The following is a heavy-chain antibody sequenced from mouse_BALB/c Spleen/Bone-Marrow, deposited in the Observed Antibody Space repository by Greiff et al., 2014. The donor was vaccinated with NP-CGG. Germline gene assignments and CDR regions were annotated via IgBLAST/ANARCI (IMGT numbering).Heavy chain of an antibody. J-gene: IGHJ2*01. CDR1: GYSFTDHW. V-gene: IGHV1-69*01. CDR2: IDISDSYT. Sequence: VQLQQSGAQLVMPGASVKMSCKASGYSFTDHWMHWVKQRPGQGLEWIGAIDISDSYTTYNQKFKGKATLTVDESSNTAYMQHSRFTTEESAVYDCERGGTSVDYWGQGTTLTVSS. CDR3: ERGGTSVDY.